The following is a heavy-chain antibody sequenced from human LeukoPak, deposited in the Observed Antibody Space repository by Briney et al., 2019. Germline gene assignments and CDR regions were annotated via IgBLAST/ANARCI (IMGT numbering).Heavy chain of an antibody. D-gene: IGHD2-15*01. V-gene: IGHV4-39*07. CDR1: GGSISSTSYY. Sequence: SETLSLTCVVSGGSISSTSYYWGWIRQPPGKGLEWIANIYYSGSTYYNPSLKSRVTISVDTSKNQFSLKLSSVTAADTAVYYCARKDCSGGSYCWFDPWGQGTLVTVSS. CDR3: ARKDCSGGSYCWFDP. J-gene: IGHJ5*02. CDR2: IYYSGST.